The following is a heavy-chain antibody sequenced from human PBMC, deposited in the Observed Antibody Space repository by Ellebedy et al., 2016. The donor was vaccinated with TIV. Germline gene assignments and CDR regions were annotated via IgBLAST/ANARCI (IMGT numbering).Heavy chain of an antibody. J-gene: IGHJ4*02. CDR3: ARGGDGYYSN. CDR2: INNSGST. Sequence: MPSETLSLTCIVSGGSISGYYWSWIRQPPGKGLEWIGYINNSGSTNYNPSLKSRVTISVDTSKTQFSRRLSSVTAADTAVYYCARGGDGYYSNWGQGALVTVSS. CDR1: GGSISGYY. D-gene: IGHD5-24*01. V-gene: IGHV4-59*01.